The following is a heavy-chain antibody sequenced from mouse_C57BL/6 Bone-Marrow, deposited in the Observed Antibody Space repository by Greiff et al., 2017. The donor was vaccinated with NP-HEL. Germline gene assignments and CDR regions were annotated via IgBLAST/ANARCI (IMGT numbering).Heavy chain of an antibody. V-gene: IGHV5-4*01. Sequence: EVQVVESGGGLVKPGGSLKLSCAASGFTFSSYAMSWVRQTPEKRLEWVATISDGGSYTYYPDNVKGRFTISSDNAKNNLYLQMSHLKSEDTAMYYCARRILRGDYAMDYWGQGTSVTVSS. D-gene: IGHD1-1*01. CDR1: GFTFSSYA. J-gene: IGHJ4*01. CDR3: ARRILRGDYAMDY. CDR2: ISDGGSYT.